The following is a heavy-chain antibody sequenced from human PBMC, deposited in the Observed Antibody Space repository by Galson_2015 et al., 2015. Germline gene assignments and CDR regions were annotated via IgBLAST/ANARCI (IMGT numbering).Heavy chain of an antibody. Sequence: SLRLSCAASEFTFSSCYMSRVRQAPGKGLEWVSSISSTTTYIYYADSVKGRFTISRDNAKNSLYLQMNSLGAEDTAVYYCARQILDYDFWSGYYPTNFDYWGQGTLVTVSS. CDR3: ARQILDYDFWSGYYPTNFDY. CDR2: ISSTTTYI. V-gene: IGHV3-21*01. CDR1: EFTFSSCY. D-gene: IGHD3-3*01. J-gene: IGHJ4*02.